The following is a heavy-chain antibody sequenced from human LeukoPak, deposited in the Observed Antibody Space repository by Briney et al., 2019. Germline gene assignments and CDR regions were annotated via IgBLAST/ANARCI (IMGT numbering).Heavy chain of an antibody. V-gene: IGHV2-5*08. CDR1: GGSMSSYYW. D-gene: IGHD5-18*01. J-gene: IGHJ4*02. Sequence: TLSLTCTVSGGSMSSYYWSWIRQPPGKALEWLALIYWDDDKRYSPSLKSRLTITKDTSKNQVVLTMTNMDPVDTATYYCAHRRRDTAMVNWGQGTLVTVSS. CDR2: IYWDDDK. CDR3: AHRRRDTAMVN.